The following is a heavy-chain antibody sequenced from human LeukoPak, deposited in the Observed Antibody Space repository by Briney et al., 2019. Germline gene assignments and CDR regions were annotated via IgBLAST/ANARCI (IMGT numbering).Heavy chain of an antibody. D-gene: IGHD3-22*01. J-gene: IGHJ4*02. CDR2: IKQDGSKK. CDR1: GFTFSSYW. Sequence: GGSLRHSCTASGFTFSSYWMSWVRQAPGKGLEWVANIKQDGSKKNYVDSVKGRFTISRDNAKNSLYLQMNSLRAEDTAVYYCATPLDYYDSSGYHQGGDWGQGTLVTVSS. CDR3: ATPLDYYDSSGYHQGGD. V-gene: IGHV3-7*03.